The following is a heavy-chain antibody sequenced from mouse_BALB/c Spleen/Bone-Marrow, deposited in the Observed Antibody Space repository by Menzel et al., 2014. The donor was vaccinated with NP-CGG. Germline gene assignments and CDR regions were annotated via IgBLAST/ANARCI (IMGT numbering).Heavy chain of an antibody. CDR2: ISSGSSNI. Sequence: EVNLVESGGGLVQPGGSRKLSCAASGFTFSSFGMHWVRQAPEKGLERVAYISSGSSNIYYADTVKGRFTISRDNPKNTLFLQMTSLRSEDTAMYYCTRGGNWDDFDYWGQGTTLTVSS. J-gene: IGHJ2*01. V-gene: IGHV5-17*02. CDR3: TRGGNWDDFDY. D-gene: IGHD4-1*01. CDR1: GFTFSSFG.